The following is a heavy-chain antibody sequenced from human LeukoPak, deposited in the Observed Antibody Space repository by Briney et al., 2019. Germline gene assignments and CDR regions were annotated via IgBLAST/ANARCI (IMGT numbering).Heavy chain of an antibody. CDR3: ARELGIAVAGFDY. CDR1: GFTFSSYG. D-gene: IGHD6-19*01. V-gene: IGHV3-33*01. CDR2: IWYDGSNK. Sequence: GRSLRLSCAASGFTFSSYGMHGVREAPGKGLEGVAVIWYDGSNKYYADSVRGRFTISRDNSKNTLYLQMNSLRAEATAVFYCARELGIAVAGFDYWGQGTLVTVSS. J-gene: IGHJ4*02.